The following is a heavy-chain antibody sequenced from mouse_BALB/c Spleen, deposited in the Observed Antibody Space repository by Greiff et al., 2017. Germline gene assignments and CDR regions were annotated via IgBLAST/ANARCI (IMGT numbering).Heavy chain of an antibody. CDR1: GYTFTSYW. J-gene: IGHJ2*01. V-gene: IGHV1-69*02. CDR2: IYPSDSYT. D-gene: IGHD1-1*01. CDR3: TRLYYGSSYPFDY. Sequence: QVQLQQSGAELVRPGASVKLSCKASGYTFTSYWINWVKQRPGQGLEWIGNIYPSDSYTNYNQKFKDKATLTVDKSSSTAYMQLSSPTSEDSAVYYCTRLYYGSSYPFDYWGQGTTLTVSS.